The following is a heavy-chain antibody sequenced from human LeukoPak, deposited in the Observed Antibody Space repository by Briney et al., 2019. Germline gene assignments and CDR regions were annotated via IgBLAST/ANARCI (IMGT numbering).Heavy chain of an antibody. CDR1: GFIFSSYS. J-gene: IGHJ4*02. CDR3: AKTYYSSGSYYHFEY. Sequence: GGSLRLSCAASGFIFSSYSMSWVRQAPGKGLEWVSAIGGSGGNTYYADSVKGRFTISRDNSKNTLYLQMISLRVEDMAVYYCAKTYYSSGSYYHFEYWGQGTQVTVSS. CDR2: IGGSGGNT. V-gene: IGHV3-23*01. D-gene: IGHD3-10*01.